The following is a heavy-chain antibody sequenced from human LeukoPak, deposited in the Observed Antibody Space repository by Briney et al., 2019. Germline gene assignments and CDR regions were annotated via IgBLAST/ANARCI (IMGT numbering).Heavy chain of an antibody. V-gene: IGHV1-24*01. CDR3: ATLSYSSGGLDY. CDR1: EYTLTELS. CDR2: FDPEDGET. D-gene: IGHD6-19*01. Sequence: ASVKVSCKVSEYTLTELSMHWVRQAPGKGLEWMGGFDPEDGETIYAQKFQGRVTMTEDTSTDTAYMELSSLRSEDTAVYYCATLSYSSGGLDYWGQGTLVTVSS. J-gene: IGHJ4*02.